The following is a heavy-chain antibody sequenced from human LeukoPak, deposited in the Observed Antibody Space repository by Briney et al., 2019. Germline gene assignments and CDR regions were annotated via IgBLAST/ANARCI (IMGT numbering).Heavy chain of an antibody. CDR2: ISSSGSTI. J-gene: IGHJ4*02. CDR3: ARNMVRGVIFDY. V-gene: IGHV3-48*03. CDR1: GFTFSSYE. D-gene: IGHD3-10*01. Sequence: GGSLRLSCAASGFTFSSYEMNWVRQAPGKGLEWVSYISSSGSTIYYADSVKGRFTISRDNAKNSLYLQMNSLRAEDTAVYYCARNMVRGVIFDYWGQGTLVTVSS.